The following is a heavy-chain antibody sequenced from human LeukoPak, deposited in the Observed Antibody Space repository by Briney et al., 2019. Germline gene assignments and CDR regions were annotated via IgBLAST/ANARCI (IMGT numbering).Heavy chain of an antibody. V-gene: IGHV3-33*01. CDR3: ARARNNYDSSGYSALDY. Sequence: GGSLRLSCAASSGLMFSSHGMHLVRQAPGKGLEWVAVIWYDGSNEYYADSVKGRFTISRDNSKNTLYLQMNSLRAEDTAVYYCARARNNYDSSGYSALDYWGQGTLVAVSS. CDR2: IWYDGSNE. J-gene: IGHJ4*02. CDR1: GLMFSSHG. D-gene: IGHD3-22*01.